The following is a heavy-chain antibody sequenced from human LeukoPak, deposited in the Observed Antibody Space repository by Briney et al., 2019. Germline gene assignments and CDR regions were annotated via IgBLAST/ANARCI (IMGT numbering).Heavy chain of an antibody. CDR1: GYTFSSYD. CDR2: ISPHNGNT. V-gene: IGHV1-18*01. Sequence: ASVKVCCKASGYTFSSYDISWVRQAPGQGLEWMGWISPHNGNTNYAQKLQGRVTTTTDTSTSTAYMELRSLRSDDTAVYYCTRGSSSSWYVWGQGTLVTVSS. CDR3: TRGSSSSWYV. D-gene: IGHD6-13*01. J-gene: IGHJ4*02.